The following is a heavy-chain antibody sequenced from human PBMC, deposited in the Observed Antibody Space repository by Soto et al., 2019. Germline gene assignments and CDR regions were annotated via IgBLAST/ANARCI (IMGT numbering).Heavy chain of an antibody. J-gene: IGHJ5*02. V-gene: IGHV3-33*01. Sequence: QVQLVESGGGVVQPGRSLRLSCAASGLTFNSYGMHWVRQAPGKGLEWVAAIWYDGSNKYYADSVKGRFTISRDNSKNPLYLEMNSLRAEDTAVYYCARESVGWFDPWGQGTLVTVSS. CDR2: IWYDGSNK. CDR1: GLTFNSYG. CDR3: ARESVGWFDP.